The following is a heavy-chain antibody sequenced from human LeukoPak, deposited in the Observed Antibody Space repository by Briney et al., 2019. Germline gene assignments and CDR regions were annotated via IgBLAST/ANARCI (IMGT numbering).Heavy chain of an antibody. CDR3: ARGKQQWLVRSYNWFDP. CDR1: GFTFSSYS. D-gene: IGHD6-19*01. J-gene: IGHJ5*02. Sequence: GGSLRLSCAASGFTFSSYSMNWVCQAPGKGLEWVSSISSSSYIYYADSVKGRFTISRDNAKNSLYLQMNSLRAEDTAVYYCARGKQQWLVRSYNWFDPWGQGTLVTVSS. V-gene: IGHV3-21*01. CDR2: ISSSSYI.